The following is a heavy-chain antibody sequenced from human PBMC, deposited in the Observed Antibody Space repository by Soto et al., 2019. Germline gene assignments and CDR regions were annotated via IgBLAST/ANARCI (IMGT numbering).Heavy chain of an antibody. Sequence: EVQLLESGGGLVQPGGSLRLSCAASGFTFSSYAMSWVRQAPGKGLEWVTAINGGSTTYYADSVKGRFTISRDNSKNTLYLQMNSMRAEDTAGYYCAKDKDWSGVYGMDVWGQGTTVTVSS. CDR3: AKDKDWSGVYGMDV. J-gene: IGHJ6*02. CDR1: GFTFSSYA. CDR2: INGGSTT. D-gene: IGHD3-3*01. V-gene: IGHV3-23*01.